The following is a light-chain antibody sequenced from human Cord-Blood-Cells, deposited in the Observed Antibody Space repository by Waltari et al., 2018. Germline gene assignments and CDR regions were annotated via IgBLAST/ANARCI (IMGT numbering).Light chain of an antibody. CDR1: TCNIGGNT. J-gene: IGLJ2*01. Sequence: QSLLTQPPSAPGPPGQRVTTSSSGSTCNIGGNTVNWYQQLPGPAPKLLIYSNNQRPSGVPDRFSGSKSGTSASLAISGIQSEDEADYYCAAWDGSLNGVVFGGGTKLTV. CDR2: SNN. CDR3: AAWDGSLNGVV. V-gene: IGLV1-44*01.